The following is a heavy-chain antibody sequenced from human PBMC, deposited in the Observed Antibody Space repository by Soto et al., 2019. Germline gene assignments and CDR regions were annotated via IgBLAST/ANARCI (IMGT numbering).Heavy chain of an antibody. V-gene: IGHV3-48*03. CDR1: GFSLSSYQ. D-gene: IGHD4-17*01. CDR2: ISSSDSTI. J-gene: IGHJ6*02. Sequence: GGSLRLSCAASGFSLSSYQMNWVRQAPGKGLEWILYISSSDSTIFYADSVKGRFTVSRDNANNSLYLQMNSLRADDTAVYYCARFDYDSDYYYGMDVWGQGTTVTVSS. CDR3: ARFDYDSDYYYGMDV.